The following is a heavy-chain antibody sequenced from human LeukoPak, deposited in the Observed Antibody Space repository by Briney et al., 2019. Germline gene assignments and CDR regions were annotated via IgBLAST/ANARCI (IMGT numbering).Heavy chain of an antibody. CDR3: ARYNTYYDLWSGYRHDAFDI. CDR1: GYSISSGYY. CDR2: MYHSGST. D-gene: IGHD3-3*01. V-gene: IGHV4-38-2*02. Sequence: EASETLSLTCTVSGYSISSGYYWGWIRQPPGKGLVWIGSMYHSGSTYYYPSLKSRVTISVDRSKNQFSLKLRSVPAADTAVYYCARYNTYYDLWSGYRHDAFDIWGQGTMVTVSS. J-gene: IGHJ3*02.